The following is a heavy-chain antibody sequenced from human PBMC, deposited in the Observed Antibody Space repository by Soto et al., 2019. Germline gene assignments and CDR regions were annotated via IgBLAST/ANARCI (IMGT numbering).Heavy chain of an antibody. CDR2: IRNKANNYAT. CDR3: ARGVCDFWSGHPKGLDY. CDR1: GFTFSGSA. V-gene: IGHV3-73*02. D-gene: IGHD3-3*01. Sequence: EVQLVESGGGLVQPGGSLKLSCAASGFTFSGSAMHWVRQASGKGLEWVGRIRNKANNYATAYAVSVKGRFTISRDDSRNTAYLQMNSLKTEDTAVYYCARGVCDFWSGHPKGLDYWGQGTVVTVSS. J-gene: IGHJ4*02.